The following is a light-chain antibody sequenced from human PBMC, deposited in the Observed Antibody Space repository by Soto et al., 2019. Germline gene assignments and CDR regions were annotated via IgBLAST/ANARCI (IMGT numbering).Light chain of an antibody. Sequence: MVETQAGATRILYARESAAQGSRASQSVSSNLAWYQQKPGQAPSLLIYGASTRATGTPARFSGSGSGTELTLSITTLQSEACAVSNCQRYSRWALTYGGGTKVDIK. CDR2: GAS. CDR3: QRYSRWALT. V-gene: IGKV3-15*01. J-gene: IGKJ4*01. CDR1: QSVSSN.